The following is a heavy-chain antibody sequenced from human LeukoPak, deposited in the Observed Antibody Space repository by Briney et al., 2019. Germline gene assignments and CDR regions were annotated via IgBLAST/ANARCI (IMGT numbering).Heavy chain of an antibody. CDR1: GGSISSYY. CDR3: ARDFKRKEWFGDRNWFDP. Sequence: SETLSLTCTVSGGSISSYYWSWIRQPAGKGLEWIGRNYTSGSTNYNPSLKSRVTMSVDTSKNQFSLKLSSVTAADTAVYYCARDFKRKEWFGDRNWFDPWGQGTLVTVSS. D-gene: IGHD3-10*01. CDR2: NYTSGST. J-gene: IGHJ5*02. V-gene: IGHV4-4*07.